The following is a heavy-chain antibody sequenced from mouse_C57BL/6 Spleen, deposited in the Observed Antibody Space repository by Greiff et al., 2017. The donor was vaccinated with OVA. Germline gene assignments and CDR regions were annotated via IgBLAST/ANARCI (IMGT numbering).Heavy chain of an antibody. CDR2: IDPSDSYT. V-gene: IGHV1-69*01. Sequence: HVQLQQPGVELVMPGASVKLSCKASGYTFTSYWMHWVKQRPGQGLEWIGEIDPSDSYTNYNQKFKGKSTLTVDKSSSTAYMQLSSLTSEDSAVYYCARRDYYDSSDWYFDVWGTGTTVTVSS. CDR1: GYTFTSYW. CDR3: ARRDYYDSSDWYFDV. J-gene: IGHJ1*03. D-gene: IGHD1-1*01.